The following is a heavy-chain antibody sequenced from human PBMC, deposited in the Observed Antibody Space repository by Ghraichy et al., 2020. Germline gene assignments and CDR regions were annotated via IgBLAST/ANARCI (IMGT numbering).Heavy chain of an antibody. CDR1: GGSFSDYY. CDR3: ASGYCTSGSCYQATNLDY. Sequence: SETLSLTCAVYGGSFSDYYWSWIRQPPGKRLEWIGEINHSGSTNYNSSLKSRVTISADTSKNQFSLKLSSVTAADTAVYFCASGYCTSGSCYQATNLDYWGQGTLVTVSS. V-gene: IGHV4-34*01. D-gene: IGHD2-15*01. J-gene: IGHJ4*02. CDR2: INHSGST.